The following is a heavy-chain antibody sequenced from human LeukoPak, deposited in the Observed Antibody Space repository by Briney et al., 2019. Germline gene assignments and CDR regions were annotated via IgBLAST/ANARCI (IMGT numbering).Heavy chain of an antibody. CDR3: AREAPGYYDSSGYYLEYDAFDI. J-gene: IGHJ3*02. CDR2: ISGSGGST. Sequence: GGSLRLSCAASGFTFSSYAMSWVRQAPGKGLEWVSAISGSGGSTYYADSVKGRFTISRDNSKNTLYLQMNSLRAEDTAVYYCAREAPGYYDSSGYYLEYDAFDIWGQGTMVTVSS. V-gene: IGHV3-23*01. D-gene: IGHD3-22*01. CDR1: GFTFSSYA.